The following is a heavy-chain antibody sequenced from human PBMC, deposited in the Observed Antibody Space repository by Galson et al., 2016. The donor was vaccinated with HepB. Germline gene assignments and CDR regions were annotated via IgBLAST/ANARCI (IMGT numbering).Heavy chain of an antibody. CDR3: SRDSGYCSKIDCCGDAFDF. CDR2: IKQDGSEK. CDR1: GFTFSTNW. J-gene: IGHJ3*01. V-gene: IGHV3-7*04. D-gene: IGHD2-2*01. Sequence: SLRLSCAASGFTFSTNWMSWVRQAPGKGLEWVANIKQDGSEKYYVDSVKGRFTISRDNAKNSLYLQMNSLRAEDTAVYYCSRDSGYCSKIDCCGDAFDFWGQGTMVTVSS.